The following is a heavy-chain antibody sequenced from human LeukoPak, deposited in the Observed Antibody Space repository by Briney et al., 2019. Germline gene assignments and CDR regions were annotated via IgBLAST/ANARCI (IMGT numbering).Heavy chain of an antibody. CDR2: IYYSGST. V-gene: IGHV4-39*01. CDR3: GRHDSSSWFPDY. J-gene: IGHJ4*02. CDR1: GGSISSSSYY. D-gene: IGHD6-13*01. Sequence: SETLSLTCTVSGGSISSSSYYWGWIRQPPGKGLEWIGSIYYSGSTYYNPSLKSRVTISVDTSKNQFSLKLSSVTAADTAVYYCGRHDSSSWFPDYWGQGTLVTVSS.